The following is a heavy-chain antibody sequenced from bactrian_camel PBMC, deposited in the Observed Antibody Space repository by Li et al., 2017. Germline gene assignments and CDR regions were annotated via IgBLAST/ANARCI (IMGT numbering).Heavy chain of an antibody. CDR2: IFSEDSAS. V-gene: IGHV3-2*01. D-gene: IGHD2*01. J-gene: IGHJ4*01. CDR1: GVTRGRRC. CDR3: AEGRGIRGEHCYSLNY. Sequence: HVQLVESGGGSVETGGSLRLSCLVSGVTRGRRCMGWFRQYPEKELERIATIFSEDSASDVRASVKGRFTISRDSAKNTVYLQMNNLQPEDTATYYCAEGRGIRGEHCYSLNYWGQGTQVTVS.